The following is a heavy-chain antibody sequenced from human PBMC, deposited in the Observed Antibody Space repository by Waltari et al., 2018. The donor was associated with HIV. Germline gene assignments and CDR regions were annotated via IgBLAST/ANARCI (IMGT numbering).Heavy chain of an antibody. D-gene: IGHD2-2*01. J-gene: IGHJ4*02. CDR1: GFTFSSYA. V-gene: IGHV3-23*01. Sequence: EVQLLESGGGLVQPGGSLRLSCAASGFTFSSYAMSWVRQAPGKGLEWVSAISGSGFSTYYAGSGKGRLTSSRDNSKNTRYLQMNSLRAEDTAVYYCAKGPLVGLVPAASSWMNPFDYWGQGTLVTVSS. CDR3: AKGPLVGLVPAASSWMNPFDY. CDR2: ISGSGFST.